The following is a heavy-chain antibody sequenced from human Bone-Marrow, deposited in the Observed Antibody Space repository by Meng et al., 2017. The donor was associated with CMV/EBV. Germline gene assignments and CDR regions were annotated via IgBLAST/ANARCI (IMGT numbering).Heavy chain of an antibody. V-gene: IGHV3-15*01. CDR1: GFTFGSYA. CDR3: TTAGDIVVVVAAPEEYYYYGMDV. D-gene: IGHD2-15*01. Sequence: GESLKISCAASGFTFGSYAMSWVRQAPGKGLEWVGRIKSKTDGGTTDYAAPVKGRFTISRDDSKNTLYLQMNSLKTEDTAVYYCTTAGDIVVVVAAPEEYYYYGMDVWGQGNTVTVSS. CDR2: IKSKTDGGTT. J-gene: IGHJ6*02.